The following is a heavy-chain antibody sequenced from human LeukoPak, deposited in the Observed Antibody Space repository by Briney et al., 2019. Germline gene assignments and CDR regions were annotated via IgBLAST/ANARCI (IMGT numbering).Heavy chain of an antibody. CDR2: ISSSSSYI. CDR1: GFTFSSYS. D-gene: IGHD5-12*01. J-gene: IGHJ4*02. CDR3: ARDGTLSPLSPAITLESGYDWGSYFDF. V-gene: IGHV3-21*01. Sequence: GGSLRLSCAASGFTFSSYSMNWVRQAPGKGLEWVSSISSSSSYIYYADSVKGRFTISRHNAKNSLYLQMNSLRAEDTAVYYCARDGTLSPLSPAITLESGYDWGSYFDFWGQGTLVTVSS.